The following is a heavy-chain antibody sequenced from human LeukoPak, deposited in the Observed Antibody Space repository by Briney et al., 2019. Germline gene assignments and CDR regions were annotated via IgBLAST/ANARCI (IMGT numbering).Heavy chain of an antibody. D-gene: IGHD6-13*01. CDR3: AKRAPTAGTSTGSYYHGMDV. CDR1: GFTFSYYA. Sequence: GGSLRLSCAASGFTFSYYAMHWVRQAAGKGLGWVAVISYDGNSKYYADSVKGRFTISRDNSKNTVYLQMNSLRAEDTAVYFCAKRAPTAGTSTGSYYHGMDVWGKGTTVTVSS. CDR2: ISYDGNSK. J-gene: IGHJ6*04. V-gene: IGHV3-30*04.